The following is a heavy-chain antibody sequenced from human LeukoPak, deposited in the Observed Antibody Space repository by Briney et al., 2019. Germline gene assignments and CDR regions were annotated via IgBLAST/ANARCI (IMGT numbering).Heavy chain of an antibody. D-gene: IGHD4-23*01. Sequence: SQTLSLTCTVSGGSISSYYWSWIRQPPGKGLEWIGNIYNSGGTNYNPSLKSRVTTSVDTSKNQFSLKLTSVTAADTAVYYCARYRGNSNGGFDPWGQGTLVTVSS. V-gene: IGHV4-59*01. CDR1: GGSISSYY. CDR2: IYNSGGT. J-gene: IGHJ5*02. CDR3: ARYRGNSNGGFDP.